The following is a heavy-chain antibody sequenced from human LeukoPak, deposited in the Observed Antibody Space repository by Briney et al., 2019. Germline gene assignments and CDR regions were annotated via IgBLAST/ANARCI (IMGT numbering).Heavy chain of an antibody. V-gene: IGHV4-61*02. CDR3: AREWAIMGSSSDWYYMDV. D-gene: IGHD6-6*01. CDR2: IYTSGST. CDR1: GGSISSGSYY. J-gene: IGHJ6*03. Sequence: PSETLSLTCTVSGGSISSGSYYWSWIRQPAGKGLEWIGRIYTSGSTNYNPSLKSRVTISVDTSKNQFSLKLSSVTAADTAVYYCAREWAIMGSSSDWYYMDVWGKGTTVTVSS.